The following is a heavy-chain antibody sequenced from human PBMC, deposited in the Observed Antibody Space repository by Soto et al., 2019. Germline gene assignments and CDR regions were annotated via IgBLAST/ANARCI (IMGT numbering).Heavy chain of an antibody. D-gene: IGHD2-21*02. CDR2: INHSGST. CDR1: GGSFSGYY. V-gene: IGHV4-34*01. CDR3: ARWTYCGGDCYWLDF. Sequence: PSETLSLTCAVYGGSFSGYYWTWIRQPPGTGLEWIGEINHSGSTNYNPSLRSRVTISLNTSKNQFSLNLNSVTAADTAIYYCARWTYCGGDCYWLDFWGQGTLVTVSS. J-gene: IGHJ4*02.